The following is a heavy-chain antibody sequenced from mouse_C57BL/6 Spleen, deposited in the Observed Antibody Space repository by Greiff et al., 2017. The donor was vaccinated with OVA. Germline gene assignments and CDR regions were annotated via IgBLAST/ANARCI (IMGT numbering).Heavy chain of an antibody. CDR2: ISNGGGST. Sequence: EVKLVESGGGLVQPGGSLKLSCAASGFTFSDYYMYWVRQTPEKRLQWVAYISNGGGSTYYPDPVKGRFTISRDNAKNTLYLQMSRLKSEDTAMYYCARRIYDGYYFDYWGQGTTLTVSS. CDR3: ARRIYDGYYFDY. V-gene: IGHV5-12*01. CDR1: GFTFSDYY. J-gene: IGHJ2*01. D-gene: IGHD2-3*01.